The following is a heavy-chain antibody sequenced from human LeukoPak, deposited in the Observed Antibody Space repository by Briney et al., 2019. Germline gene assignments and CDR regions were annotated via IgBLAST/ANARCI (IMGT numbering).Heavy chain of an antibody. V-gene: IGHV4-34*01. Sequence: KASETLSLTCAVYGGSFSGYYWSWIRQPPGKGLEWIGEINHSGSTNYNPSLKSRVTISVDTSKNQFSLKLSSVTAADTAVYYCARGFKLYGSTSCPFDYWGQGTLVTVSS. D-gene: IGHD2-2*01. J-gene: IGHJ4*02. CDR1: GGSFSGYY. CDR3: ARGFKLYGSTSCPFDY. CDR2: INHSGST.